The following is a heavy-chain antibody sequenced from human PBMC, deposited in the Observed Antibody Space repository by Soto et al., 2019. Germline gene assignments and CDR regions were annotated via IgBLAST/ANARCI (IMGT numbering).Heavy chain of an antibody. Sequence: EVQLVESGGGLVQPGGSLRLSCATSGFNFSTYWVHWVRQAPGKGVVWVSRINSDGTITDYADSVKGRFTISRDNAKNTLYLQMNLLRAEDTAAYYCAKNIEYSSSGIDYWGQGTLVTVSS. J-gene: IGHJ4*02. CDR3: AKNIEYSSSGIDY. V-gene: IGHV3-74*01. CDR1: GFNFSTYW. D-gene: IGHD6-6*01. CDR2: INSDGTIT.